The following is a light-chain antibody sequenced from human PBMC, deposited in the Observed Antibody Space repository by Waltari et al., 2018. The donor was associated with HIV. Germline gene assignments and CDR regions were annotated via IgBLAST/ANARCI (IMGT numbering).Light chain of an antibody. J-gene: IGKJ4*01. Sequence: DIQMTQSPSSLSASIGDTVTVTCRASRDIRNSVSWFQQRPGKAPKLLVPGALILQRGVPSRCSGIGSGTDYTLTISGLQAEDFATYFCQQYFGVPLTFGGGTRVDI. CDR3: QQYFGVPLT. V-gene: IGKV1-NL1*01. CDR2: GAL. CDR1: RDIRNS.